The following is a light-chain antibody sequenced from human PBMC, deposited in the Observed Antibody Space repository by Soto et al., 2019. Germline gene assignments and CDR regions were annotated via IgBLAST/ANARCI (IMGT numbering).Light chain of an antibody. CDR1: QSVGSS. CDR3: QQYGDSPQT. Sequence: EIVMTQSPATLSVSPGERATLSFRASQSVGSSLSWYQQKPGQAPRLLFYGASNRATAIPDRFSGSGFGTDFTLTITRLEPEDFAVYYCQQYGDSPQTFGPGTKVDIK. CDR2: GAS. V-gene: IGKV3-20*01. J-gene: IGKJ1*01.